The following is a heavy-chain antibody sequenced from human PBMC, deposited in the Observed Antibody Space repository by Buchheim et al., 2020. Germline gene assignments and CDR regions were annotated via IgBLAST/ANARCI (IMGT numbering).Heavy chain of an antibody. CDR3: VRDNNGEYS. CDR2: IKTDGSKA. D-gene: IGHD4-17*01. Sequence: EVKLVESGGGLVQPGGSLRLSCVASGFTFSAYWMTWVRQTPGKGLEWVANIKTDGSKAYYVDSVKGRFTISRDNAKDALYLQMTTLRVEDTAVYYCVRDNNGEYSWGQGTL. J-gene: IGHJ4*02. CDR1: GFTFSAYW. V-gene: IGHV3-7*01.